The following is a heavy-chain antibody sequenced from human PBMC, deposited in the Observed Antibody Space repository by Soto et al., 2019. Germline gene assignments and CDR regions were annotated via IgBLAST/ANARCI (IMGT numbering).Heavy chain of an antibody. CDR1: GGSISSGGDY. CDR2: IYYSGST. J-gene: IGHJ4*02. D-gene: IGHD3-10*01. V-gene: IGHV4-31*03. Sequence: TLSRTCPVSGGSISSGGDYWSWIRQHPGKGLEWIGYIYYSGSTYYNPSLKSRVTISVDTSKNQFSLKLSSVTAADTAVYYCARSYRITMVRGAHFDYWGQGTPVTVSS. CDR3: ARSYRITMVRGAHFDY.